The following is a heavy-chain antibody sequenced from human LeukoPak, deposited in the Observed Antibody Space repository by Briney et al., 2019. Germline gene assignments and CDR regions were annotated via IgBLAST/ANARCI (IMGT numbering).Heavy chain of an antibody. Sequence: GGSLRLSCAASGFSFGSFAMSWVRQAPGKGLEWVSGIIGSGGTTFYADSVKGRFTISRDNSKNTLYLQMNSLRAEDTAVYYCARGPKTTRSAGLRAEYFQHWGQGTLVTVSS. CDR1: GFSFGSFA. CDR2: IIGSGGTT. V-gene: IGHV3-23*01. D-gene: IGHD5-12*01. J-gene: IGHJ1*01. CDR3: ARGPKTTRSAGLRAEYFQH.